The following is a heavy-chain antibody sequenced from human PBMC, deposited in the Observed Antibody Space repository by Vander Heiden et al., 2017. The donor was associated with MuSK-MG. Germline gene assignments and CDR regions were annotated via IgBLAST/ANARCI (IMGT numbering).Heavy chain of an antibody. Sequence: QVQLQQWGAGQLTPSETLSLTCAVYGGSLSGHFWTWIRQPPGKGLEWIGEINHSGSTNYNPSLKSRVVMSIDTSENQFSLSLTSVNAADTAVYYCARWTGSSYFEDWFDPWGQGTLVTVSS. CDR1: GGSLSGHF. V-gene: IGHV4-34*01. D-gene: IGHD6-19*01. CDR2: INHSGST. J-gene: IGHJ5*02. CDR3: ARWTGSSYFEDWFDP.